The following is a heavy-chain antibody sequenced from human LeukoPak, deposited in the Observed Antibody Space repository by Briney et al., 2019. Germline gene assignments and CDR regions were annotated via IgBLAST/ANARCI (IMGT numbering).Heavy chain of an antibody. Sequence: SETLSLTCTVSGGSISSGDYYWSWIRQPPGKGLEWIGYIYYSGSTYYNPSLKSRVTISVDTSKNQFSLKLSPVTAADTAVYYCATRYDSSGYDFDYWGQGTLVTVSS. D-gene: IGHD3-22*01. J-gene: IGHJ4*02. V-gene: IGHV4-30-4*01. CDR3: ATRYDSSGYDFDY. CDR2: IYYSGST. CDR1: GGSISSGDYY.